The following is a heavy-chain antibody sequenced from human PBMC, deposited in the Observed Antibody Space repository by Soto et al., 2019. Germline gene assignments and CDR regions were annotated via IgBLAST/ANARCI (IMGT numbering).Heavy chain of an antibody. J-gene: IGHJ4*02. Sequence: EVQLVESGGGLVKPGGSLRLSCAASGFTFSSYSMKWVRQAPGKGLEWVSSISSSSSYIYYADSVKGRFTISRDNAKNSLYLQMNSLRAEDTAVYYCARDILTGYYNGDYWGQGTLVTVSS. CDR1: GFTFSSYS. D-gene: IGHD3-9*01. CDR3: ARDILTGYYNGDY. CDR2: ISSSSSYI. V-gene: IGHV3-21*01.